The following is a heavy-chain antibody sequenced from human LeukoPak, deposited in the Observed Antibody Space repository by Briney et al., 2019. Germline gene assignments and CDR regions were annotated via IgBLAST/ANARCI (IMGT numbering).Heavy chain of an antibody. V-gene: IGHV3-23*01. CDR2: ISGSGDKT. CDR1: GFTFSSYV. J-gene: IGHJ4*02. CDR3: AKGMVRGVIPTVVDY. D-gene: IGHD3-10*01. Sequence: GGSLRLSCAASGFTFSSYVMSWVRQAPGKGLEWVSAISGSGDKTYYADSVKGRFTISRDNSKNTLYVQMNSLRAEDTAVYYCAKGMVRGVIPTVVDYWGQGTLVTVSS.